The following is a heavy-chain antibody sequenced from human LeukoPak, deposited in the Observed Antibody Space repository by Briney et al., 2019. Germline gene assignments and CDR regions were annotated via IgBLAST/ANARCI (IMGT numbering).Heavy chain of an antibody. D-gene: IGHD3-22*01. CDR2: IYYSGST. CDR3: ARDRNYYYDSTPGAFDI. CDR1: GGSVSSDY. V-gene: IGHV4-59*02. Sequence: SETLSLTCTVSGGSVSSDYWSWIRQPPGKGLEWIGYIYYSGSTNYNPSLKSRVTISVDTSKNQFSLKLSSVTAADTAVYYCARDRNYYYDSTPGAFDIWGQGTMVTVSS. J-gene: IGHJ3*02.